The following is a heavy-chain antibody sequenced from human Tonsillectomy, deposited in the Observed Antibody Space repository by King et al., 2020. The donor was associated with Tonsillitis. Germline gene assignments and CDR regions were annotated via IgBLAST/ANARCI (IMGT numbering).Heavy chain of an antibody. V-gene: IGHV4-61*01. D-gene: IGHD3-9*01. Sequence: VQLQESGPGLVKPSETLSLTCNVSGGSVSSGIYYWTWIRQPPGKGLEWIGYIYHSGSLRYNPSLKSRVTISLDTSKNQFSLNLTSVTAADTAVYFCASRHDWDDYWGQGTLVTVSS. CDR3: ASRHDWDDY. CDR1: GGSVSSGIYY. J-gene: IGHJ4*02. CDR2: IYHSGSL.